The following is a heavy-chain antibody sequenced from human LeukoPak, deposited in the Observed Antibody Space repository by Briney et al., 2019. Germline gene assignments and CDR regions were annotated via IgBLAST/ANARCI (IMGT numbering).Heavy chain of an antibody. Sequence: SETLSLTCTVSGGSISSYYWSWIRQPPGKGLEWIGEIDHSGSTNYNPSLKSRVTISVDTSKNQFSLKLSSVTAADTAVYYCARAGDTAMAPFAWWGQGTLVTVSS. D-gene: IGHD5-18*01. CDR3: ARAGDTAMAPFAW. J-gene: IGHJ4*02. V-gene: IGHV4-34*01. CDR2: IDHSGST. CDR1: GGSISSYY.